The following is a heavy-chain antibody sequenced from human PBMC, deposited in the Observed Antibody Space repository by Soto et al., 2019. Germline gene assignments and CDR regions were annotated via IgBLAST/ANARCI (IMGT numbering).Heavy chain of an antibody. CDR2: IYPGDSDT. CDR3: AGGGVRGVITRTRDYYGLDV. J-gene: IGHJ6*02. Sequence: GEALKISCQGSGYSFTSYWIGWVRQMPRKGLEWMGIIYPGDSDTRYSPSFQGQVTISADKSISTAYLQWSSLKASDTAMYYCAGGGVRGVITRTRDYYGLDVWGQGTTVTVSS. CDR1: GYSFTSYW. D-gene: IGHD3-10*01. V-gene: IGHV5-51*01.